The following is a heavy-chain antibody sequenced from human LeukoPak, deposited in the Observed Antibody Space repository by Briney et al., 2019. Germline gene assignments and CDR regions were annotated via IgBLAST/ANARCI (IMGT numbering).Heavy chain of an antibody. CDR3: ARVIFSYFDPFDC. D-gene: IGHD3-9*01. V-gene: IGHV3-23*01. J-gene: IGHJ4*02. CDR2: ISGSGGST. Sequence: PGGSLRLSCAASGFTFSSYAMSWVRQAPGKGLEWVSAISGSGGSTYYADSVKGRFTISRDNAKSSLYLQMNSLRAEDTAVYYCARVIFSYFDPFDCWGQGTLVTVSS. CDR1: GFTFSSYA.